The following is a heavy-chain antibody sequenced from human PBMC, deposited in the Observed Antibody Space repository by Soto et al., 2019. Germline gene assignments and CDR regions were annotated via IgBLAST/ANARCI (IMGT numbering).Heavy chain of an antibody. J-gene: IGHJ6*02. CDR1: GYTLTELS. V-gene: IGHV1-24*01. CDR2: FDPEDGET. D-gene: IGHD6-19*01. CDR3: ATLGLVRDYYYYYGMDV. Sequence: ASVKVSCKVSGYTLTELSMHWVRQAPGKGLEWMGGFDPEDGETIYAQKFQGRVTMTEDTSTDTAYMELSSLRSEGTAVYYCATLGLVRDYYYYYGMDVWGQGTTVTVSS.